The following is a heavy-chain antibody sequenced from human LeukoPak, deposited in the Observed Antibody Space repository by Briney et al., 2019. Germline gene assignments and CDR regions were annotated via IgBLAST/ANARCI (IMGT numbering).Heavy chain of an antibody. CDR1: GGSIISYY. Sequence: SETLSLTCSVSGGSIISYYWSWIRQPPGKGLEWIGYIYYTGSTNSNPSLKSRVTISVDTSKNQFSLKLSSVTAADTAVYYCARLEIDSSGYIDYWGQGTLVTVSS. CDR2: IYYTGST. D-gene: IGHD3-22*01. V-gene: IGHV4-59*08. J-gene: IGHJ4*02. CDR3: ARLEIDSSGYIDY.